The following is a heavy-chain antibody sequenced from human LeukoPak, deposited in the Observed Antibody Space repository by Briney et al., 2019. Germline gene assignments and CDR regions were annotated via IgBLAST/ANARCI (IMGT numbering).Heavy chain of an antibody. Sequence: SVKVSCKASGGTFSSYAISWVRQAPGQGLEWMGRIIPILGIANYAQKFQGRVTITADKSTSTAYMELSSLRSEDAAVYYCARDPSIAVAGIFDYWGQGTLVTVSS. V-gene: IGHV1-69*04. D-gene: IGHD6-19*01. CDR2: IIPILGIA. CDR1: GGTFSSYA. CDR3: ARDPSIAVAGIFDY. J-gene: IGHJ4*02.